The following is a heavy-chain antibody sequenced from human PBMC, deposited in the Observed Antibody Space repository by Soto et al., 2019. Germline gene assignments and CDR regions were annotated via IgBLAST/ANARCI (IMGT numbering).Heavy chain of an antibody. CDR2: MKSDGSR. V-gene: IGHV3-30*18. J-gene: IGHJ5*01. Sequence: PGGSLRLSCAAPGFTFDDYGMSWVRQAPGKGLEWVAVMKSDGSRDHIDSVKGRFTIFRDNSKKTLYLQMNNLRPEDSAVYYCAKPRSSLEWPPFDSWGHGTLVTVSS. CDR3: AKPRSSLEWPPFDS. D-gene: IGHD3-3*01. CDR1: GFTFDDYG.